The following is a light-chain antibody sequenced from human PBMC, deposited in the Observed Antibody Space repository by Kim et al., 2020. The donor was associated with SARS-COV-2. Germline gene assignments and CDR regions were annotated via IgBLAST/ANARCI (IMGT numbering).Light chain of an antibody. CDR2: EDD. V-gene: IGLV6-57*03. Sequence: TLTIACTRSSGSIADNHVQWYQQRPGSAPANVIFEDDQRPSGVPDRFSGSIDRSSNSASLTISGLRTEDEADYYCQSYDTDNQGVFGGGTQLTVL. J-gene: IGLJ3*02. CDR1: SGSIADNH. CDR3: QSYDTDNQGV.